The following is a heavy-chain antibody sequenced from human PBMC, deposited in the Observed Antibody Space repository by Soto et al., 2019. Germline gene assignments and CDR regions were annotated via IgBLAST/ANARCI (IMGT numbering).Heavy chain of an antibody. V-gene: IGHV1-3*01. CDR3: SRDLGVVVIDY. CDR2: INAGNGDT. CDR1: GYTFTTYA. Sequence: QVQLVQSGAEVKKPGASVKVSCKASGYTFTTYAIHWVRQAPGQRLEWMGWINAGNGDTKYSQKCQGRVTIIRDTSASTAYMELSSLRSEDTAVYYCSRDLGVVVIDYWGQGTLVTVSS. D-gene: IGHD3-22*01. J-gene: IGHJ4*02.